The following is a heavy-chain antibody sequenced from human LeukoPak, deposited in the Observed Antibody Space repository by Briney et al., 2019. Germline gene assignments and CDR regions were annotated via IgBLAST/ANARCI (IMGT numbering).Heavy chain of an antibody. CDR1: VGTLSSYA. J-gene: IGHJ4*02. D-gene: IGHD2-2*01. V-gene: IGHV1-69*01. CDR3: ARVWGYCSSTSCSAPYFDY. CDR2: IIPIFGTA. Sequence: ASVKVSCKASVGTLSSYAISWVRQAPGQGREWMGGIIPIFGTANKAHKFHGRVTITAHESTSTAYMELSSLRSEDTAVYYCARVWGYCSSTSCSAPYFDYWGEGTRVTLSS.